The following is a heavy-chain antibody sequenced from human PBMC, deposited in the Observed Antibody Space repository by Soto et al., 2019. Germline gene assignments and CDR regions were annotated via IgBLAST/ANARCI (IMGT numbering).Heavy chain of an antibody. J-gene: IGHJ5*02. Sequence: PGGSLRLSCAASGFTFSSYGMHWVRQAPGKGLEWVAVIWYDGSNKYYADSVKGRFTISRDNSKNTLYLQMNSLRAEDMAVYYCARDRTTNWFDPWGQGTLVTVSS. D-gene: IGHD4-4*01. CDR3: ARDRTTNWFDP. CDR2: IWYDGSNK. CDR1: GFTFSSYG. V-gene: IGHV3-33*01.